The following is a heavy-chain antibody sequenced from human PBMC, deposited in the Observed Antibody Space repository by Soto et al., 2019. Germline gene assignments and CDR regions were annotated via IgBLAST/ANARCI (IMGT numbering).Heavy chain of an antibody. CDR1: GFTFSNYA. D-gene: IGHD6-6*01. CDR3: AKFSATSVYDISSAPDY. J-gene: IGHJ4*02. Sequence: PGGSLRLSCSVSGFTFSNYAMTWVRQAPGKGLEWVSAVSGSGGNTFYADSVKGRFTISRDNSRKTLYLQMTSLRAEDAAVYYCAKFSATSVYDISSAPDYWGQGTLVTVSS. CDR2: VSGSGGNT. V-gene: IGHV3-23*01.